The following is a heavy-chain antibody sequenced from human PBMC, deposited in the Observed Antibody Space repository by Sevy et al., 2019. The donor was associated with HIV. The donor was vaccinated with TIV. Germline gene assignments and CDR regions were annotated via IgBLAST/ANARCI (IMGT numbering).Heavy chain of an antibody. CDR1: GFTFSSYW. Sequence: GGSLRLSYAASGFTFSSYWMSWVRQAPGKGLEWVANIKQDGSEKYYVDSVKGRFTISRDNAKNSLYLQMNSLRAEDTAVYYCARELVFGNTLHYFVYWGQGTLVTVSS. D-gene: IGHD3-10*02. CDR3: ARELVFGNTLHYFVY. CDR2: IKQDGSEK. V-gene: IGHV3-7*01. J-gene: IGHJ4*02.